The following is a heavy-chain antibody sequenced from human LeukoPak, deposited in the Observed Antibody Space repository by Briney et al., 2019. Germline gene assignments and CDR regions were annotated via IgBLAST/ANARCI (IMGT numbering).Heavy chain of an antibody. CDR3: ARGRVDDFWSGLFDY. Sequence: PSETLSLTCTVSGGSISSYYWSWIRQPPGKGLEWIGYIYYSGSTNYNPSLKSRVTISVDTSKNQFSLKLSSVTAADTAVYYCARGRVDDFWSGLFDYWGQGTLVTVSS. CDR2: IYYSGST. CDR1: GGSISSYY. J-gene: IGHJ4*02. D-gene: IGHD3-3*01. V-gene: IGHV4-59*01.